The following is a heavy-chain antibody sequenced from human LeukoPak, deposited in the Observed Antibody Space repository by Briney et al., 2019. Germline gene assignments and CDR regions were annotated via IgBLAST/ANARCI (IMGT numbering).Heavy chain of an antibody. Sequence: GGSLRLSCAASGFTVCSNYMSWVRQAPGKGLEWVSVIYSGGSTYYADSVKGRFTISRDNSKNTLYLQMNSLRAEDTAVYYCARSTLWFGADYWGQGTLVTVSS. D-gene: IGHD3-10*01. J-gene: IGHJ4*02. CDR3: ARSTLWFGADY. V-gene: IGHV3-53*01. CDR1: GFTVCSNY. CDR2: IYSGGST.